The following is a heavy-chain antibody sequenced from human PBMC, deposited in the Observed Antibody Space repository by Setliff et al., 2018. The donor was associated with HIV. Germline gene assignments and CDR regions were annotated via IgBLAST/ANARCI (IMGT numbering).Heavy chain of an antibody. J-gene: IGHJ5*02. D-gene: IGHD1-26*01. Sequence: SETLSLTCTVSGGSISSYYWSWIRQPPGKGLEWIGYIYYSGSTNYNPSLKSRVTISVDTSKNQFSLKLSSVTAADTAVYYCARQVMGATYNWFDPWGQGTLVTVSS. CDR1: GGSISSYY. V-gene: IGHV4-59*08. CDR2: IYYSGST. CDR3: ARQVMGATYNWFDP.